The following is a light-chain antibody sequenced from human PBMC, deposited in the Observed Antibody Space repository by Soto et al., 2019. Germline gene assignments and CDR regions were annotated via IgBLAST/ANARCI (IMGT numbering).Light chain of an antibody. CDR3: SSYAATNNYV. V-gene: IGLV2-8*01. CDR1: SSDVGGYNF. J-gene: IGLJ1*01. CDR2: EVT. Sequence: QSVLAQPPSASGSPGQSVTISCTGTSSDVGGYNFVSWYQQHPGKAPQLIIYEVTKRSSGVPDRFSGSKSGNTASLTVSGLQTEDEADYYCSSYAATNNYVFGSGTKVTVL.